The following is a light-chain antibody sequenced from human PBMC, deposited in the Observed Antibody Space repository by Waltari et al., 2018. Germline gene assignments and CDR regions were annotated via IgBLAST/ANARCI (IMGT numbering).Light chain of an antibody. CDR1: QSIGEW. Sequence: DIQMTQSPSTLSAFVGDRVTITCRASQSIGEWLAWYQQKPGKAPKVLIYKAATLESGVPSRFSGSGSGTEFTLTISSLQPDDMATYYCQQYYRYPGVGQGTNLEIK. CDR2: KAA. J-gene: IGKJ2*01. V-gene: IGKV1-5*03. CDR3: QQYYRYPG.